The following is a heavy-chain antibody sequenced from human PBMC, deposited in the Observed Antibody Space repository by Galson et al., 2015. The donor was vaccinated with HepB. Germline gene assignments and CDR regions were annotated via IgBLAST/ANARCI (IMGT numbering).Heavy chain of an antibody. CDR2: IYYSGST. Sequence: SETLSLTCTVSGGSISSYYWSWIRQPPGKGLEWIGYIYYSGSTNYNPSLKSRVTISVDTSKNQFTLKLSSVTAADTAVYYCARGFGYSSGNGMDVWGQGTTVTVSS. V-gene: IGHV4-59*01. J-gene: IGHJ6*02. CDR1: GGSISSYY. D-gene: IGHD6-19*01. CDR3: ARGFGYSSGNGMDV.